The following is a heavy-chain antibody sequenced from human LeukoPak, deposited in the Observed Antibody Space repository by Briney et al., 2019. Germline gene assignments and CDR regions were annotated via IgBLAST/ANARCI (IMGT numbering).Heavy chain of an antibody. V-gene: IGHV7-4-1*02. D-gene: IGHD5-18*01. CDR3: ARFRPHGYYDTFDI. Sequence: ASVKVSCKASGYTFTNYGVNWVRQAPGEGLEWMGWINTNSGDPTYAQGFTGRFVFSLDTSVSTAYLQISSLRAEDTAVYYCARFRPHGYYDTFDIWGQGTMVTVSS. J-gene: IGHJ3*02. CDR2: INTNSGDP. CDR1: GYTFTNYG.